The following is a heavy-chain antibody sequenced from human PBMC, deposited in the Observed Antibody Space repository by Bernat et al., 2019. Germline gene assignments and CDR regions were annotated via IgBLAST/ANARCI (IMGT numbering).Heavy chain of an antibody. CDR1: GFTVSSNY. CDR3: ARQDDFWSGFVV. D-gene: IGHD3-3*01. CDR2: IYSGGST. J-gene: IGHJ5*02. Sequence: EVQLVESGGGLVQPGGSLRLSCAASGFTVSSNYMSWVRQAPGKGLEWVSVIYSGGSTYYADSVKGRFVSSRDNSKNTLFLHMSRLRADDMALYYCARQDDFWSGFVVWGQGTLVTVSS. V-gene: IGHV3-66*04.